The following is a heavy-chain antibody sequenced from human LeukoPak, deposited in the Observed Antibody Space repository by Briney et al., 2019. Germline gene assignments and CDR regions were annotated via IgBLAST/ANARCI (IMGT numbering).Heavy chain of an antibody. CDR2: ISWSSDTI. CDR3: AKDLSSGWYGADY. V-gene: IGHV3-9*01. Sequence: PGGSLRLSCAASGFTFDDYAMHWVRQAPGKGLEWVSSISWSSDTIAYAESVKGRFTISRDNAKKSLYLQMNSLRAEDTALYYCAKDLSSGWYGADYWGQGTLVTVSS. J-gene: IGHJ4*02. D-gene: IGHD6-19*01. CDR1: GFTFDDYA.